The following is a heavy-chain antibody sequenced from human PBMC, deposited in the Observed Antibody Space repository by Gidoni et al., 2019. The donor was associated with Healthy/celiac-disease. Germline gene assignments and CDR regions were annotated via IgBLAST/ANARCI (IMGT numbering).Heavy chain of an antibody. J-gene: IGHJ4*02. D-gene: IGHD4-17*01. CDR2: LNTNTGHP. CDR1: GDTCTSDA. Sequence: GQQEKSGSELKKPGAAVKDAGKASGDTCTSDAMNWVRQAPGQGLEWMGGLNTNTGHPTYAPVFTGRFVFSFDPSVSTAYLQISSLTADAPAVYYCARGQRDYGDFDYWGQGTLVTVSS. V-gene: IGHV7-4-1*02. CDR3: ARGQRDYGDFDY.